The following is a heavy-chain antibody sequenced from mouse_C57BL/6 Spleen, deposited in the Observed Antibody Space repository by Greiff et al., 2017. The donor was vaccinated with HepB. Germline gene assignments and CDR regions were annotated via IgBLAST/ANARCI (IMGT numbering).Heavy chain of an antibody. CDR3: AREDGYPDY. J-gene: IGHJ2*01. CDR1: GYAFSSSW. CDR2: IYPGDGDT. Sequence: QVQLQQSGPELVKPGASVKISCKASGYAFSSSWMNWVKQRPGKGLEWIGRIYPGDGDTNYNGKFKGKATLTADKSSSTAYMQLSSLTSEDSAVYFCAREDGYPDYWGQGTTLTVSS. V-gene: IGHV1-82*01. D-gene: IGHD2-3*01.